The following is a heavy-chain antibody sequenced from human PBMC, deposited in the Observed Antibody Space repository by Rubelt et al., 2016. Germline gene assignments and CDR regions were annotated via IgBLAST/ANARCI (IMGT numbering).Heavy chain of an antibody. J-gene: IGHJ4*02. D-gene: IGHD2-15*01. CDR3: ATARIVVVVAAYYFDY. V-gene: IGHV1-24*01. Sequence: DGETIYAQKFQGRVTMTEDTSTDTAYMELSSLRSEDTAVYYCATARIVVVVAAYYFDYWGQGTLVTVSS. CDR2: DGET.